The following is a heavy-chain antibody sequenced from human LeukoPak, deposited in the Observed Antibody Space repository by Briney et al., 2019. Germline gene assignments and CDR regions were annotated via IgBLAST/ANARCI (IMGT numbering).Heavy chain of an antibody. V-gene: IGHV1-46*01. CDR1: GYTFTSYY. Sequence: GASVKVSCKASGYTFTSYYMHWVRQGPGQGLEWMGIINPSGGSTSYAQKFQGRVTMTRDTSTSTVYMELSSLRSEDTAVYYCATLVGATDGMDVWGQGTTVTVSS. D-gene: IGHD1-26*01. J-gene: IGHJ6*02. CDR3: ATLVGATDGMDV. CDR2: INPSGGST.